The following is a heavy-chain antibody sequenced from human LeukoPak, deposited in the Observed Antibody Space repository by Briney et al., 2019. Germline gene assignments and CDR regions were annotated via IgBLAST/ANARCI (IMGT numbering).Heavy chain of an antibody. D-gene: IGHD6-13*01. CDR2: ITSSGGTI. V-gene: IGHV3-48*04. CDR1: GFTFSSFS. J-gene: IGHJ1*01. CDR3: AREGIAAAGEH. Sequence: PGRSLRLSCVASGFTFSSFSMNWVRQAPGKGLEWVSFITSSGGTIYYADSVKGRFTMSRDNAKNSLYLQMKSLRVEDTAVYYCAREGIAAAGEHWGQGTLVTVSS.